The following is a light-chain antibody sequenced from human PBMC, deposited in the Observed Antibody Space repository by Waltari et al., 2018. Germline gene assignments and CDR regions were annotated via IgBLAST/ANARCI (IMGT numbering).Light chain of an antibody. V-gene: IGKV3-20*01. CDR2: GAS. CDR1: QYITKRY. J-gene: IGKJ2*01. CDR3: QQYGSSVMYT. Sequence: VLTQSPGTLSLSPGETATLSCRASQYITKRYFAWYQQKPGQASRLRIYGASIRAAGIPDSFSGSWSGTDFTLTIIRLEPEDFAVYYCQQYGSSVMYTFGQGTKLEIK.